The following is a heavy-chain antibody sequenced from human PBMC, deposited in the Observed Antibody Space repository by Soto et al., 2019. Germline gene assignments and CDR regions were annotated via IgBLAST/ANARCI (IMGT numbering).Heavy chain of an antibody. CDR1: DGSISIYY. D-gene: IGHD2-2*01. CDR2: IFYSGST. CDR3: ANVRWTRSSTRTDWFDP. V-gene: IGHV4-59*01. Sequence: PSETLSLTCTVSDGSISIYYWSWIRQPPGNGLEWIGYIFYSGSTNYNPSLKSRVTISVDTSKNQFSLNLSSVTAADTAVYYCANVRWTRSSTRTDWFDPWGQGSLVTVSS. J-gene: IGHJ5*02.